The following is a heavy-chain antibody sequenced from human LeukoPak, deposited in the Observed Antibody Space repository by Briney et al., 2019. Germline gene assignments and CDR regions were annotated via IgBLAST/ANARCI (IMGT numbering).Heavy chain of an antibody. CDR1: GFTFDDYG. CDR3: ARDKVVGASRFEY. D-gene: IGHD1-26*01. V-gene: IGHV3-20*04. J-gene: IGHJ4*02. CDR2: INWNGGST. Sequence: GGSLRLSCAASGFTFDDYGMSWVRQAPGKGLEWVSGINWNGGSTGYADSVKGRFTISRDNAKNLVYLQLNSLRAEDAAVYYCARDKVVGASRFEYWGQGTQVMVSS.